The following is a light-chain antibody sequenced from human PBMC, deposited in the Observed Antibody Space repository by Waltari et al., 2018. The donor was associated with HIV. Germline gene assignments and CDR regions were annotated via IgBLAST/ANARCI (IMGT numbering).Light chain of an antibody. Sequence: SYVLTQAPSVSVAPGQTATIACGGNNIGSRSVHWYQQKQGQAPVLVVYDNSDRPSGIPERFSGSNSGNTATLTISRVEAGDEADYYCQVWDTSSDHPFGGGTKLTVL. CDR2: DNS. CDR3: QVWDTSSDHP. V-gene: IGLV3-21*02. J-gene: IGLJ2*01. CDR1: NIGSRS.